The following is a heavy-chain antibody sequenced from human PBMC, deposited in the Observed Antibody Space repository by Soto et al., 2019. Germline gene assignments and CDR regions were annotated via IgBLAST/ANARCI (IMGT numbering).Heavy chain of an antibody. D-gene: IGHD3-22*01. CDR2: IYPVVSDT. CDR1: GYSFTSYW. Sequence: GESLMISCKGSGYSFTSYWIGWVRQMPGKGLEWMGIIYPVVSDTRYSPSFQGQVTISADRSISTAYLQWSSLKASDAAMYYCARRGYYDSSGYFDYWGQGTLVTVSS. V-gene: IGHV5-51*01. CDR3: ARRGYYDSSGYFDY. J-gene: IGHJ4*02.